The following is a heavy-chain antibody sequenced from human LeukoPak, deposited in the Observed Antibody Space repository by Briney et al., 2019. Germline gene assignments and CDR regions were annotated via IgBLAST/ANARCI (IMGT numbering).Heavy chain of an antibody. Sequence: SVKVSCKASGGTFSSYAISWVRRAPGQGLEWMGRIIPILGIANYAQKFQGRVTITADKSTSTAYMELSSLRSEDAAVYYCARDVTSGWNRRIDYWGQGTLVTVSS. J-gene: IGHJ4*02. CDR2: IIPILGIA. CDR3: ARDVTSGWNRRIDY. CDR1: GGTFSSYA. D-gene: IGHD6-19*01. V-gene: IGHV1-69*04.